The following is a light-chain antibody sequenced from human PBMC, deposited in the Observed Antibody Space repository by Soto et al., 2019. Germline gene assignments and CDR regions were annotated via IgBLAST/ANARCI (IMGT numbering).Light chain of an antibody. Sequence: QSALTQPASVSGSPGQSITISCTGGSTDVGSYNRVSWYRQLPGKAPQLMIYEVSNRPSGVSNRFSGSKSGNTASLTISGLQAEDEADYFCSSLTTSDTWVIGGGTQLTVL. CDR1: STDVGSYNR. CDR2: EVS. V-gene: IGLV2-14*02. CDR3: SSLTTSDTWV. J-gene: IGLJ3*02.